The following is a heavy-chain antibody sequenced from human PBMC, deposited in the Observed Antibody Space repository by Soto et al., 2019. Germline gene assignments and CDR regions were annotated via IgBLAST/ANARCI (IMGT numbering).Heavy chain of an antibody. CDR3: ARVVVVIPPGYYYAMDV. Sequence: EVQLVESGGGLVQPGGSLRLSCAASGFTFSSFHMNWVRQAPGRGLEWVAYITSSSDTIYYSDSVKGRFTISRDNGKNSLFLQMNSLRDEDTAVYYCARVVVVIPPGYYYAMDVWGPGTTVTVSS. J-gene: IGHJ6*02. D-gene: IGHD3-22*01. CDR1: GFTFSSFH. CDR2: ITSSSDTI. V-gene: IGHV3-48*02.